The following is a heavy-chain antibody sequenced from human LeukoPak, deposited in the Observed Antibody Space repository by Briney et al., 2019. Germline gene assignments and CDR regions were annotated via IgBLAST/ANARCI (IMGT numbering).Heavy chain of an antibody. Sequence: PGGSLRLSCAASGFTFSSYSMSWLRQAPGKGLEWVSAISGGGGHTFYADSVKGRVTPSRDNSKNTLYLQMNNLRAEDTAVYYCAKRVAEESSSWYIDMWGQGTMVSVSS. CDR2: ISGGGGHT. D-gene: IGHD6-13*01. CDR3: AKRVAEESSSWYIDM. J-gene: IGHJ3*02. V-gene: IGHV3-23*01. CDR1: GFTFSSYS.